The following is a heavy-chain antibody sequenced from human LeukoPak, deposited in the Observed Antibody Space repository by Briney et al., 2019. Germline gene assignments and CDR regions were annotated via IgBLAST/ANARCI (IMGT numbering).Heavy chain of an antibody. Sequence: ASVKVSCKASGYTFTSYYMHWVRQAPGQGLEWMGIINPSGGSTSYARKFQGRVTMTRDTSTSTVYMELSSLRSEDTAVYYCARARIAAAGTFDPWGQGTLVTVSS. J-gene: IGHJ5*02. CDR1: GYTFTSYY. V-gene: IGHV1-46*01. CDR3: ARARIAAAGTFDP. D-gene: IGHD6-13*01. CDR2: INPSGGST.